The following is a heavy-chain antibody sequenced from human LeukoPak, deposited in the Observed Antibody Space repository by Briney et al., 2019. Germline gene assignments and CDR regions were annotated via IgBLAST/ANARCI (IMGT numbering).Heavy chain of an antibody. CDR3: ARVPTVTNWFNP. J-gene: IGHJ5*02. CDR1: GGTFSSYA. V-gene: IGHV1-3*01. CDR2: INAGNGNT. D-gene: IGHD4-17*01. Sequence: ASVKVSCKASGGTFSSYAMHWVRQAPGQRLEWMGWINAGNGNTKYSQKFQGRVTITRDTSASTAYMELSSLRSEDTAVYYCARVPTVTNWFNPWGQGTLVTVSS.